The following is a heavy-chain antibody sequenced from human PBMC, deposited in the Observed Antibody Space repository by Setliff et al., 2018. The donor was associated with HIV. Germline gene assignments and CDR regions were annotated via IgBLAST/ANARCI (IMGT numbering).Heavy chain of an antibody. D-gene: IGHD2-8*01. V-gene: IGHV1-18*01. CDR2: ISAYNGNT. CDR1: GYTFTSYG. Sequence: ASVKVSCKASGYTFTSYGISWVRQAPGQGLEWMGWISAYNGNTNYAQKLQGRVTMTTDTSSSTAYLDLRSLRSDDTALYYCAREGNSXHGVHIEFDYWGQGTLVTVSS. CDR3: AREGNSXHGVHIEFDY. J-gene: IGHJ4*02.